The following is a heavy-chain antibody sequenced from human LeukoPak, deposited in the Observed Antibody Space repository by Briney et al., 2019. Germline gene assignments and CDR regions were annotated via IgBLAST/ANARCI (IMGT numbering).Heavy chain of an antibody. J-gene: IGHJ4*02. CDR2: IYPGDSDT. V-gene: IGHV5-51*01. Sequence: GESLKISCKGSGYSFTSYWIGWVRQTPGKGLEWMGIIYPGDSDTRYSPSFQGQVTISVDKSISTAYLQWSNLKASDSAMYYCASLVGGYSSSWYEYYFDYWGQGTLVTVSS. CDR1: GYSFTSYW. CDR3: ASLVGGYSSSWYEYYFDY. D-gene: IGHD6-13*01.